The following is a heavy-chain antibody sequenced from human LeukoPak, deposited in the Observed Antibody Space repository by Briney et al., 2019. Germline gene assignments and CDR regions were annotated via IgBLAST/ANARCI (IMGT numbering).Heavy chain of an antibody. CDR1: GYTSTSYY. Sequence: ASVKVSCKASGYTSTSYYMHWVRQAPGQGLEWMGIIDPSGGSTSYAQKFQERVTITRDMSTSTAYMELSSLRSEDTAVYYCAADTRAYYYYYGMDVWGQGTTVTVSS. CDR2: IDPSGGST. V-gene: IGHV1-46*01. J-gene: IGHJ6*02. CDR3: AADTRAYYYYYGMDV.